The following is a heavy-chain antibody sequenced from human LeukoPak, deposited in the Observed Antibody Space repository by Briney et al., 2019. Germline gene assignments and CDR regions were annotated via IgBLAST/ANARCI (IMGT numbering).Heavy chain of an antibody. D-gene: IGHD3-22*01. CDR1: GASISSGIRY. CDR3: ARESDYYEDY. CDR2: IHPSDYT. J-gene: IGHJ4*02. V-gene: IGHV4-61*02. Sequence: SQTLSLTCTLSGASISSGIRYWSWIRQSGGKGLEWIGRIHPSDYTTYNPSLNRRVTISLDSSRNQFSLRLTSVTAADTALYYCARESDYYEDYWGQGTLVTVSS.